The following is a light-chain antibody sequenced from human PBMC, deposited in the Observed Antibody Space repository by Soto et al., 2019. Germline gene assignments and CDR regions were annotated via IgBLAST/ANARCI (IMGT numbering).Light chain of an antibody. Sequence: QSALTQPASVSGSPGQSITISCTGTSSDVGSYNLVSWYQQHPGKAPKLMIYEGSKRPSGVSNRFSGSKSGNTASLTISGLQDEDEAYYYRCSYAGLYTFVVFGGGTKLTVL. J-gene: IGLJ3*02. CDR1: SSDVGSYNL. CDR3: CSYAGLYTFVV. V-gene: IGLV2-23*03. CDR2: EGS.